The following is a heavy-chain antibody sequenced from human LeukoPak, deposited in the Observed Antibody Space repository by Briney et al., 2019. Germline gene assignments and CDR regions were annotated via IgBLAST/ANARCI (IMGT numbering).Heavy chain of an antibody. V-gene: IGHV3-21*01. CDR1: GFTFSSYS. CDR3: ARSLSPFAVGMDV. D-gene: IGHD3-3*02. J-gene: IGHJ6*04. CDR2: ISSSSSYI. Sequence: GGSLRLSCAASGFTFSSYSMNWVRQAPGKGLEWVSSISSSSSYIYYADSVKGRFTISRDNAKNSLYLQMNSLRAEDTAVYYCARSLSPFAVGMDVWGKGTTVTVSS.